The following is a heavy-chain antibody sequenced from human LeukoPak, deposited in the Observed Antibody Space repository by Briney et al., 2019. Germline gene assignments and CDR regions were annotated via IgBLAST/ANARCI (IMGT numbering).Heavy chain of an antibody. J-gene: IGHJ4*02. CDR3: ARDPDDATYYYDSSGLWAAGY. D-gene: IGHD3-22*01. V-gene: IGHV3-30-3*01. CDR2: ISYDGSNK. CDR1: GFTFSSYA. Sequence: PGRSLRLSCAASGFTFSSYAMHWVRQAPGKGLEWVAVISYDGSNKYYADSVKGRFTISRDNSKNTLYLQMNSLRAEDTAVYYCARDPDDATYYYDSSGLWAAGYWGQGTLVTVSS.